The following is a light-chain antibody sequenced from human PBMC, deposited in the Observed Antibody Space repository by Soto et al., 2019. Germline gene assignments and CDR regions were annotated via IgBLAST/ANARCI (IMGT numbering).Light chain of an antibody. CDR2: DNN. CDR3: QSYDSSLNGWV. V-gene: IGLV1-40*01. CDR1: SSNIGAGYD. J-gene: IGLJ3*02. Sequence: QSVLTQPPSVSGAPGQRVTISCTGSSSNIGAGYDVHWYQQFPGTAPKFLIYDNNNRPSGVPDRFYGSESGTSASLAITGLQAEDEADYYCQSYDSSLNGWVFGGGTKLTVL.